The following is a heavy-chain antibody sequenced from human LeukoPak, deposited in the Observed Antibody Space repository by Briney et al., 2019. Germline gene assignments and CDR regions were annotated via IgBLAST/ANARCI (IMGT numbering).Heavy chain of an antibody. CDR1: GGSISSYY. CDR2: IYYSGST. Sequence: SETLSLTCTVSGGSISSYYWSWIRQPPGKGLEWIGYIYYSGSTNYNPSLKSRVTISVDTSKNQFSLKLSSVTAADPAAYYCASGSEAHADFDYWGQGTLVTVSS. D-gene: IGHD1-26*01. V-gene: IGHV4-59*08. J-gene: IGHJ4*02. CDR3: ASGSEAHADFDY.